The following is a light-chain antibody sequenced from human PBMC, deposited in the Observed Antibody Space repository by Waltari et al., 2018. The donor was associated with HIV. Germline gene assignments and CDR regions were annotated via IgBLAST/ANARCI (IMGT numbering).Light chain of an antibody. CDR2: AAF. Sequence: DIQTTQSPSSVAVAVGDRVTITCLANQDINNWLAWYQQKSGKAPKLLIYAAFNLQSGVPSRFSGSRSGPDFTLTITSLQPEDFATYYCQQANSFPPTFGGGTKVDI. CDR3: QQANSFPPT. J-gene: IGKJ4*01. CDR1: QDINNW. V-gene: IGKV1-12*01.